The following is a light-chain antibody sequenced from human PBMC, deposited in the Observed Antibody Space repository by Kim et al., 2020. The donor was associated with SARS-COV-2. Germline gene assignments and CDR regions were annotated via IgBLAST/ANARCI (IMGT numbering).Light chain of an antibody. V-gene: IGKV1-33*01. CDR1: QDISNY. Sequence: SVGDRVTITCQASQDISNYLSWYQVKPGRAPKLLIFEASNLKSGVPSRFSGSGSGSHFTFTISSLQPEDIGTYFCQQYANLPPWTFGQGTKVDIK. J-gene: IGKJ1*01. CDR2: EAS. CDR3: QQYANLPPWT.